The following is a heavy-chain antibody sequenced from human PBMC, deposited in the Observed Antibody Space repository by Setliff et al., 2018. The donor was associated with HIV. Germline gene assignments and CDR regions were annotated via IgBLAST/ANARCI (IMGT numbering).Heavy chain of an antibody. CDR3: ARGVIRGVISQGGLDY. J-gene: IGHJ4*02. V-gene: IGHV1-3*01. CDR1: GFTFTTYA. Sequence: ASVKVSCKASGFTFTTYAVHWVRQAPGQRPEWMGWINAANGKTRYPQRFEARVTITMDTGASTAYMELNSLRSEDSAAYYCARGVIRGVISQGGLDYWGPGTLVTV. D-gene: IGHD3-10*01. CDR2: INAANGKT.